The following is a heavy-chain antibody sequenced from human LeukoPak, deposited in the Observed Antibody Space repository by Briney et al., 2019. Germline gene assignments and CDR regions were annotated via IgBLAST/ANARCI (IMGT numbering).Heavy chain of an antibody. CDR3: ARTPEWLLSPNI. CDR2: IYHSGST. V-gene: IGHV4-39*07. J-gene: IGHJ3*02. CDR1: GGSISSSSYY. D-gene: IGHD3-3*01. Sequence: PSETLSLTCTVSGGSISSSSYYWGWIRQPPGKGLEWIGSIYHSGSTYYNPSLKSRVTISVDTSKNQFSLKLSSVTAADTAVYYCARTPEWLLSPNIWGQGTMVTVSS.